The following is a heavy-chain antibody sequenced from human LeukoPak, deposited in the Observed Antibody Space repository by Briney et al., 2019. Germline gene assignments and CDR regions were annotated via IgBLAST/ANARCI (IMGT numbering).Heavy chain of an antibody. CDR3: ANTRPLDY. V-gene: IGHV3-23*01. J-gene: IGHJ4*02. Sequence: GGFLRLSCAASGFTFSSYAMSWVRQAPGRGLEWVSAISGSGDSTYYADSVKGRFTISRDNSKNTLYLQMSSLRAEDTAVYYCANTRPLDYWGQGTLVTVSS. D-gene: IGHD6-6*01. CDR2: ISGSGDST. CDR1: GFTFSSYA.